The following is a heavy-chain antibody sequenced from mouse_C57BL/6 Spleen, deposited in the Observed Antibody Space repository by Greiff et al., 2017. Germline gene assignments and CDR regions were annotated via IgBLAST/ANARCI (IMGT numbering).Heavy chain of an antibody. CDR3: ARRVGSSYDWYFDV. Sequence: QVQLQQSGAELVMPGASVKLSCKASGYTFTSYWMHWVKQRPGQGLEWIGEIDPSDSYTNYNQKFKGKATLTVDKSSSTAYMQLSSLTSEDSAVYYCARRVGSSYDWYFDVWGTGTTVTVSS. CDR2: IDPSDSYT. J-gene: IGHJ1*03. V-gene: IGHV1-69*01. D-gene: IGHD1-1*01. CDR1: GYTFTSYW.